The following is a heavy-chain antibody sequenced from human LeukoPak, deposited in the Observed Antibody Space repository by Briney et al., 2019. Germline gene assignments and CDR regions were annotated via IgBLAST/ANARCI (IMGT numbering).Heavy chain of an antibody. J-gene: IGHJ6*03. D-gene: IGHD3-10*01. V-gene: IGHV3-48*03. CDR1: GFTFSSYE. Sequence: GGSLRLSCAASGFTFSSYEMHWVRQAPGKGLEWVSYISSSGSTIYYADSVKGRFTISRDNSKNTLYLQMNSLRAEDTAVYNCAKGDFYGSGRDYYYYMDVWGKGTTVTISS. CDR2: ISSSGSTI. CDR3: AKGDFYGSGRDYYYYMDV.